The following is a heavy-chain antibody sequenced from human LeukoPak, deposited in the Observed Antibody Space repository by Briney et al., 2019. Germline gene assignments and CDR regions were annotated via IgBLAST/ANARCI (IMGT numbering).Heavy chain of an antibody. Sequence: GGSLRLSCAASGFDVSINYMNWIRQSPEKGLEWVSIIHNDGSTYYADSVKGRFTVSRDNSKNTVSLQMDSLRPEDTAVYYCARDGKAKNDYWGQGTLVTVST. CDR3: ARDGKAKNDY. CDR2: IHNDGST. D-gene: IGHD1-26*01. CDR1: GFDVSINY. J-gene: IGHJ4*02. V-gene: IGHV3-66*01.